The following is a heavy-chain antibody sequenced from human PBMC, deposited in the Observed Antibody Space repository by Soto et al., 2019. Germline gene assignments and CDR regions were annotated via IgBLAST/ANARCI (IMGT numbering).Heavy chain of an antibody. Sequence: SETLSLTCTVYGGSISSYYWSWIRQPPGKGLEYIGYIYYRGSTNYNPSLKSRVTISVDTSKKQFSLKLSSVTAAETAVYYCRRSLYSGSYTNWFDPWGQGTLVTVSS. CDR2: IYYRGST. J-gene: IGHJ5*02. CDR1: GGSISSYY. D-gene: IGHD1-26*01. CDR3: RRSLYSGSYTNWFDP. V-gene: IGHV4-59*01.